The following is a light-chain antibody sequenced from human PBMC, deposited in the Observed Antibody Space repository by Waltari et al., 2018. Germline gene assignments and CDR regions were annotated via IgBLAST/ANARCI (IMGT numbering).Light chain of an antibody. Sequence: EIVLTQSPATLSLSPGERATLSRRASQSVSSYLAWSQQKPGQGPRLIIYDASNRATGIPARFSGSGSGTDFTLTISSLEPEDFAVYYCQQRSYLITFGQGTRLEIK. J-gene: IGKJ5*01. CDR2: DAS. V-gene: IGKV3-11*01. CDR1: QSVSSY. CDR3: QQRSYLIT.